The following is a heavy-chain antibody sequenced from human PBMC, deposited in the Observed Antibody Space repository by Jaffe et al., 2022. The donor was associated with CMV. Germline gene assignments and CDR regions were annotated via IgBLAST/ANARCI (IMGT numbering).Heavy chain of an antibody. CDR1: GFSLSTSGVG. CDR3: AHVSGFSSSYKHFDY. Sequence: QITLKESGPTLVKPTQTLTLTCTFSGFSLSTSGVGVGWIRQPPGKALEWLALIYWNDDKRYSPSLKTKLTITTDTSKEEVVLTVTNMDPVDTATYFCAHVSGFSSSYKHFDYWGQGTLVTVSS. CDR2: IYWNDDK. D-gene: IGHD6-13*01. V-gene: IGHV2-5*01. J-gene: IGHJ4*02.